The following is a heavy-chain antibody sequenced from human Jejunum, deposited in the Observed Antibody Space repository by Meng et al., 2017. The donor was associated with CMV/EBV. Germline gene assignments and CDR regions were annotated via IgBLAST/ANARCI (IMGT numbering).Heavy chain of an antibody. CDR1: TVSTNY. J-gene: IGHJ3*01. V-gene: IGHV3-66*02. Sequence: TVSTNYMNWVRQAPGKGLEWVSVLSRDGSSYYAASVKGRFTISRDDSKNTLYLQMNSLRPDDTAVYYCARGDNWNDWVWGAFDVWGKGKLVTVSS. D-gene: IGHD1-20*01. CDR3: ARGDNWNDWVWGAFDV. CDR2: LSRDGSS.